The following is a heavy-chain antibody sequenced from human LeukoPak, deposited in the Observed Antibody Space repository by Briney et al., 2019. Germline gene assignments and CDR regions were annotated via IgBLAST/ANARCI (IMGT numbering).Heavy chain of an antibody. Sequence: GGSLRLSCVASGFSFNTSWMSWVRQAPGKEPEWVANIKEDGSEKSYVDSVKGRFTISRDNAKNSLYLEMDSLRVEDTAVYYCARGGISRAAFDVWGQGTMVTVS. V-gene: IGHV3-7*05. CDR2: IKEDGSEK. CDR3: ARGGISRAAFDV. D-gene: IGHD2-21*01. J-gene: IGHJ3*01. CDR1: GFSFNTSW.